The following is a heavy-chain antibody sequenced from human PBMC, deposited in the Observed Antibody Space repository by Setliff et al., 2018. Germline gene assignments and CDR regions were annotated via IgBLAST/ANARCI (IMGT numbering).Heavy chain of an antibody. CDR3: ARVDFTMIQGVLGL. CDR2: VYYSGYT. CDR1: GESFSNNY. D-gene: IGHD3-10*01. J-gene: IGHJ1*01. V-gene: IGHV4-39*07. Sequence: SETLSLTCSVYGESFSNNYWGWIRQPPGKGMEWIGSVYYSGYTYYNPSLQSRVTISVDMSKSQFSMKLTSVTAADTAVYYCARVDFTMIQGVLGLWGQGTLVTVSS.